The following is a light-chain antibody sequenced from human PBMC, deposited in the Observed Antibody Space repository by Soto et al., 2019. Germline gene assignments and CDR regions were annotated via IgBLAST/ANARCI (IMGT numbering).Light chain of an antibody. V-gene: IGKV3-11*01. Sequence: EIVLTQSPATLSSSPGERATLSCRASQSVSSYLAWYQQKPGQAPRLLIYDASNRATGIPARFSGSGSGTDFSLTISSLEPADFAVYYCQQRSNWPPWTFGQGTKVEIK. CDR2: DAS. CDR1: QSVSSY. J-gene: IGKJ1*01. CDR3: QQRSNWPPWT.